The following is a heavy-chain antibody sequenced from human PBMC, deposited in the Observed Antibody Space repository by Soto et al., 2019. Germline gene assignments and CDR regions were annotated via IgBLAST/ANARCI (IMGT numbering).Heavy chain of an antibody. Sequence: ASVKVSCKASGYTFTSYGISWVRQAPGQGLEWMGWISAYNGNTNYAQKLQGRVTMTTDTSTSTAYMELRSLRSDDTAVYYCARTYSGSPNGADDFDIWGQGTMVTVSS. D-gene: IGHD1-26*01. J-gene: IGHJ3*02. CDR3: ARTYSGSPNGADDFDI. V-gene: IGHV1-18*01. CDR2: ISAYNGNT. CDR1: GYTFTSYG.